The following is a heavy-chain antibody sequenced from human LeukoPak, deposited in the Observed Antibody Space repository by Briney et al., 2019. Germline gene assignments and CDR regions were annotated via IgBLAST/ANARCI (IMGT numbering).Heavy chain of an antibody. J-gene: IGHJ6*02. D-gene: IGHD1-1*01. CDR3: ATYINWVAGDV. V-gene: IGHV3-7*01. CDR1: GFTFSSYW. Sequence: GGSLRLSCAASGFTFSSYWMSWVRQAPGQGLEWVAHINHEGGGIQYVDSVKGRFTISRDNAKGSVYLQMNSLRAEDTAIYHCATYINWVAGDVWGQGTTVIVSS. CDR2: INHEGGGI.